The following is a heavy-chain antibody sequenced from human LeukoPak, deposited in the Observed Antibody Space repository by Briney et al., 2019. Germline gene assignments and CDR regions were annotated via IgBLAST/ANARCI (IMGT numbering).Heavy chain of an antibody. CDR2: IYYSGST. V-gene: IGHV4-59*01. J-gene: IGHJ6*03. Sequence: SETLSLTCTVSGGSISSYYWSWIRQPPGKGLEWIGYIYYSGSTKYNPSLKSRVTISVDTSKNQFSLKLSSVTAADTAVYYCARGLYSSSWEYYYYYYMDVWGKGTTVTISS. CDR1: GGSISSYY. D-gene: IGHD6-13*01. CDR3: ARGLYSSSWEYYYYYYMDV.